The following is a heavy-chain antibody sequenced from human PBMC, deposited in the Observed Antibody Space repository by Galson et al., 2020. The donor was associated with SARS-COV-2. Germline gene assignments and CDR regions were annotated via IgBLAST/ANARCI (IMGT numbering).Heavy chain of an antibody. CDR2: ISYDGSNK. V-gene: IGHV3-30*18. D-gene: IGHD3-10*01. J-gene: IGHJ6*02. CDR3: AKDPSVLRGFGELDRDYDYGMDV. CDR1: GFTFSSYG. Sequence: GGSLRLSCAASGFTFSSYGMHWVRQAPGKGLEWVAVISYDGSNKYYADSVKGRFTISRDNSKNTLYLQMNSLRAEDTAVYYCAKDPSVLRGFGELDRDYDYGMDVWGQGTTVTVSS.